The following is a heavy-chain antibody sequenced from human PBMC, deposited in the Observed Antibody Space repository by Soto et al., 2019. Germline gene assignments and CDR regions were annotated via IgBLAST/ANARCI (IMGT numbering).Heavy chain of an antibody. CDR3: ARGFDRGGYLWFDP. CDR1: GGAFNLTP. CDR2: ITPIFGSP. D-gene: IGHD3-22*01. Sequence: QMQLVQSGTEMKKPGSSVKVACKASGGAFNLTPMSWVRQAPGQGPEWMGGITPIFGSPAYAQKLHGRVTITADESTNTIYMELSSLTSNDTAIYYCARGFDRGGYLWFDPWGQGTLVTVSS. J-gene: IGHJ5*02. V-gene: IGHV1-69*01.